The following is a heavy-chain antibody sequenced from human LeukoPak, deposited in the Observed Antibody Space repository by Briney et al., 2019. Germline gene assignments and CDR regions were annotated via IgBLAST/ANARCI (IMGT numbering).Heavy chain of an antibody. CDR1: GGSISSYY. J-gene: IGHJ3*02. CDR2: IYYSGSI. CDR3: AKGAFDI. Sequence: SETLSLTCTVSGGSISSYYWSWIRQPPGKGLEWIGYIYYSGSINYNPSLKSRVTISVDTSKNQFSLKLSSVTAADTAVYYCAKGAFDIWGQGTMVTVSS. V-gene: IGHV4-59*01.